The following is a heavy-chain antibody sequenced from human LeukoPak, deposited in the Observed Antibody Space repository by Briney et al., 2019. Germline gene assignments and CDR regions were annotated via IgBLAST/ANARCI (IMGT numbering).Heavy chain of an antibody. V-gene: IGHV4-34*01. CDR2: INHSGST. CDR1: GGSFSGYY. D-gene: IGHD6-13*01. J-gene: IGHJ6*03. Sequence: PSETLSLTCAVYGGSFSGYYWSWIRQPPGKGLEWIGEINHSGSTNYNPSLKSRVTISVDTSKNQFSLKLSSVTAADTAVYYCARLSGSSLWYYYYYMDVWGKGTTVTVSS. CDR3: ARLSGSSLWYYYYYMDV.